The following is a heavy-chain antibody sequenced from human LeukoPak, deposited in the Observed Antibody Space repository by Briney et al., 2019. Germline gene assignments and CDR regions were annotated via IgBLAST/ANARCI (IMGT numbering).Heavy chain of an antibody. CDR1: GGSISSYY. D-gene: IGHD5-24*01. J-gene: IGHJ4*02. CDR2: LYYSGST. V-gene: IGHV4-59*01. Sequence: PSETLSLTCTVSGGSISSYYWSWIRQPPGKGLEWIGHLYYSGSTNYNPSLKSRVTISADTSKNQFSLKLTSVTAADTAVYYCADRDGVYWGQGILVTVSS. CDR3: ADRDGVY.